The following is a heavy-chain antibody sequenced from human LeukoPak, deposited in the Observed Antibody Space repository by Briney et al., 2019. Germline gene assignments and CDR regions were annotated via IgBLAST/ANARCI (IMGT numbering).Heavy chain of an antibody. CDR1: GFTFSSYS. J-gene: IGHJ4*02. CDR3: ARLDDSSGYCAFDY. V-gene: IGHV3-21*01. CDR2: ISSSSSYI. D-gene: IGHD3-22*01. Sequence: PGGSLRLSCAASGFTFSSYSMNWVRQAPGKGLEWVSSISSSSSYIYYADSVKGRFTISRDNAKNSLYLQMNSLRAEDTAVYYCARLDDSSGYCAFDYWGQGTLVTVSS.